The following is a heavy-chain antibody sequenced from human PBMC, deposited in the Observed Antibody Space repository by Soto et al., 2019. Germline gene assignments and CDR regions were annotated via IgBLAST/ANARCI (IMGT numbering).Heavy chain of an antibody. J-gene: IGHJ4*02. CDR1: GFTFSSYA. D-gene: IGHD6-19*01. Sequence: NPGGSLRLSCAASGFTFSSYAMSWVRQAPGKGLERVSYISSSSSKIYYADSVKGRFTISRDNAKNSLYLQMNSLRAEDTAVYYCARGTIAVAGSDYWGQGTLVTVSS. V-gene: IGHV3-21*01. CDR3: ARGTIAVAGSDY. CDR2: ISSSSSKI.